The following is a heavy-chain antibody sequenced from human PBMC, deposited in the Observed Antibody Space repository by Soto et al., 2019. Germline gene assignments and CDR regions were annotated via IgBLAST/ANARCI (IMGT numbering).Heavy chain of an antibody. V-gene: IGHV3-23*01. CDR3: ARDLGSSDLDP. D-gene: IGHD6-13*01. CDR1: GFTFSSCA. Sequence: GGSLRLSCAASGFTFSSCAMGWVRQAPGKGLEWVSDIIDSGGSTYYADAVKGRFTISRDNAKNSLYLQMNSLRAEDTAVYYCARDLGSSDLDPWGQGTLVTVSS. J-gene: IGHJ5*02. CDR2: IIDSGGST.